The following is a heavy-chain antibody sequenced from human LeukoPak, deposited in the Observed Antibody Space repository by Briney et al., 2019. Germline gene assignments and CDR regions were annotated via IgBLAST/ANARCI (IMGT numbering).Heavy chain of an antibody. CDR1: GYTFTGYH. V-gene: IGHV1-2*02. J-gene: IGHJ4*02. CDR3: ARGASPTGTTGGDY. Sequence: GASVKVSCKASGYTFTGYHMHWVRQAPGQGLEWMGWINPNSGGTNYAQKFQGRVTMTRDTSISTAYMELSRLRSDDTAVYYCARGASPTGTTGGDYWGQGTLVTVSS. D-gene: IGHD1/OR15-1a*01. CDR2: INPNSGGT.